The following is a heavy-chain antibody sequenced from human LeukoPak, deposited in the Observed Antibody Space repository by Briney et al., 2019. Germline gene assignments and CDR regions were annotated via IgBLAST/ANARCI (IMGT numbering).Heavy chain of an antibody. CDR1: GGSISTYY. V-gene: IGHV4-59*08. J-gene: IGHJ4*02. CDR3: ARHSYTPFDY. CDR2: IYHNEDT. Sequence: SETLSLTCSVSGGSISTYYWSWIRQSPGKGLELIGYIYHNEDTNYNPSFKSRVTISVDTSKNQFSLRLMSVTAAGTAIYYCARHSYTPFDYWGQGSLVTVSS. D-gene: IGHD2-2*02.